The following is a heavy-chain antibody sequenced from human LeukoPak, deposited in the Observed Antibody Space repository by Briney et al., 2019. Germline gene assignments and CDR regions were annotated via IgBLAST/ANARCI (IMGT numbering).Heavy chain of an antibody. V-gene: IGHV4-39*07. D-gene: IGHD3-3*01. CDR3: ARSGGIWSGYYRDAFDI. J-gene: IGHJ3*02. Sequence: SETLSLTCTVSGGSISSSSYHWGWIRQPPGKGLEWIGYIYHSGSTYYNPSLKSRVTISVDRSKNQFSLKLSSVTAADTAVYYCARSGGIWSGYYRDAFDIWGQGTMVTVSS. CDR1: GGSISSSSYH. CDR2: IYHSGST.